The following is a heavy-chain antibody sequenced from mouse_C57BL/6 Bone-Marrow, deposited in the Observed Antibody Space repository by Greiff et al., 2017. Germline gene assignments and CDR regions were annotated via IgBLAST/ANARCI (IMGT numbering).Heavy chain of an antibody. CDR3: AREGIYYDYEGGFAY. Sequence: QVQLQQPGAELVMPGASVKLSCKASGYTFTSYWMHWVKQRPGQGLEWIGEIDPSDSYTTYNQKFKGKSTLTVDKSSSTAYMQLSSLTSEDSAVYYCAREGIYYDYEGGFAYWGQGTLVTVSA. J-gene: IGHJ3*01. V-gene: IGHV1-69*01. CDR2: IDPSDSYT. CDR1: GYTFTSYW. D-gene: IGHD2-4*01.